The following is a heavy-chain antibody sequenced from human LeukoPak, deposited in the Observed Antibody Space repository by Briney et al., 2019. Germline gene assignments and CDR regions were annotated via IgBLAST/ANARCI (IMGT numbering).Heavy chain of an antibody. CDR2: ISYDGSNK. D-gene: IGHD3-10*01. V-gene: IGHV3-30*18. CDR3: AKGTSWGFIDYFDY. J-gene: IGHJ4*02. CDR1: GFTFSSYG. Sequence: GRSLRLSCAASGFTFSSYGMHWVHQAPGKGLEWVAVISYDGSNKYYADSVKGRFTISRDNSKNTLYLQMNSLRTEDTAVYYCAKGTSWGFIDYFDYWGQGTLVTVSS.